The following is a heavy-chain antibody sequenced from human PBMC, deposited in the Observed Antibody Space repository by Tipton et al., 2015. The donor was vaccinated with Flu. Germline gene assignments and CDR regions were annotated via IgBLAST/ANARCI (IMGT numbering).Heavy chain of an antibody. CDR3: ARVPTPGGFSFFVDY. CDR1: GYTFTSYG. CDR2: ISAYNGNT. Sequence: QSGAEVKKPGASVKVSCKASGYTFTSYGISWVRQAPGQGLEWLGWISAYNGNTNYAQKLQGRVTMTTGTSTITAYMELRRLRSDGTAVYFCARVPTPGGFSFFVDYWVQASLVTVSS. V-gene: IGHV1-18*04. D-gene: IGHD6-25*01. J-gene: IGHJ4*02.